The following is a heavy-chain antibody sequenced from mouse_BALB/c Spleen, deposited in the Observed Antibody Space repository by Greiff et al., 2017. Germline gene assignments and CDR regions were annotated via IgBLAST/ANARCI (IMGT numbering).Heavy chain of an antibody. D-gene: IGHD3-2*01. CDR3: ARCLDSPGSFAY. CDR2: ISSGSSTI. V-gene: IGHV5-17*02. J-gene: IGHJ3*01. Sequence: EVQLVESGGGLVQPGGSRKLSCAASGFTFSSFGMHWVRQAPEKGLEWVAYISSGSSTIYYADTVKGRFTISRDNPKNTLFLQMTSLRSEDTAMYYCARCLDSPGSFAYWGQGTLVTVSA. CDR1: GFTFSSFG.